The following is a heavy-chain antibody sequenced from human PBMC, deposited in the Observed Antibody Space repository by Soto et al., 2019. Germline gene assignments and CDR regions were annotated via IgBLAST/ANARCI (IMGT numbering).Heavy chain of an antibody. CDR3: AKDRQGIVLVPAAITPHY. Sequence: EAQLLESGGGLVQPAGSLRLSCAASGFTFSSYAMSWVRQAPGKGLEWVSAISGSGGSTYYADSVKGRFTISRDNSKNTLYLQRNSLRAEDTAVYYCAKDRQGIVLVPAAITPHYWGQGTLVTVSS. CDR1: GFTFSSYA. V-gene: IGHV3-23*01. CDR2: ISGSGGST. D-gene: IGHD2-2*01. J-gene: IGHJ4*02.